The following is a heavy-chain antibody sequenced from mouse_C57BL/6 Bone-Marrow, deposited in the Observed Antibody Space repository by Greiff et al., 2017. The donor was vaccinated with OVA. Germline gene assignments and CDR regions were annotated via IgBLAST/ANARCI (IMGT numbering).Heavy chain of an antibody. CDR1: GYTFTSYW. J-gene: IGHJ3*01. V-gene: IGHV1-69*01. D-gene: IGHD1-1*01. CDR2: IDPSDSYT. Sequence: QVQLQQPGAELVMPGASVKLSCKASGYTFTSYWMHWVKQRPGQGLEWIGEIDPSDSYTNYNQKFKGKSTLTVDKSSSTAYMQLSSLTSEDSAVYYCARVHYYYGISPFAYWGQGTLVTVSA. CDR3: ARVHYYYGISPFAY.